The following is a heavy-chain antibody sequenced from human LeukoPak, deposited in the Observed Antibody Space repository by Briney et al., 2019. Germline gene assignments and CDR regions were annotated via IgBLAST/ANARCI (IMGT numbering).Heavy chain of an antibody. Sequence: GGSLRLSCAASGFTFSSYTMSWVRQAPGKGLEWVPTITTSDGNTYYADSVKGRFTVSRDNSKNTLFLQMNSLRAEDTAVYYCAKDGGLWVSAHWGDSWGRGTLVTVSS. J-gene: IGHJ4*02. CDR2: ITTSDGNT. V-gene: IGHV3-23*01. D-gene: IGHD7-27*01. CDR3: AKDGGLWVSAHWGDS. CDR1: GFTFSSYT.